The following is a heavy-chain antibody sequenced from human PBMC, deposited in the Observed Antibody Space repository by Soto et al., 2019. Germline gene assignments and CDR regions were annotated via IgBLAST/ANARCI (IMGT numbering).Heavy chain of an antibody. J-gene: IGHJ6*02. CDR2: IYYSGST. V-gene: IGHV4-31*03. CDR1: GGSISSGGYY. Sequence: QVQLQESGPGLVKPSQTLSLTCTVSGGSISSGGYYWSWIRQHPGKGLEWIGYIYYSGSTYYNPSLKRRVTISVDTSKNQFSLKLSSVTAADTAVYYCARDCGAAAGTGFSMDVWGQGTTVTVSS. D-gene: IGHD6-13*01. CDR3: ARDCGAAAGTGFSMDV.